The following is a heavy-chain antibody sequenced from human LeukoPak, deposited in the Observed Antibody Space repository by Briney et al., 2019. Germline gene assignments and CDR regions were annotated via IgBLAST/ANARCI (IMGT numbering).Heavy chain of an antibody. V-gene: IGHV3-30*18. CDR2: ISYDGSNK. CDR3: AKNRHYNWNSPLDY. J-gene: IGHJ4*02. D-gene: IGHD1-7*01. CDR1: GFTFSSYG. Sequence: SGRSLRLSCAASGFTFSSYGMHWVRQAPGKGLEWVAVISYDGSNKYYADSVKGRFTISRDNSKNTLYLHMNSLRAEDTALYYCAKNRHYNWNSPLDYWGQGALVTVSS.